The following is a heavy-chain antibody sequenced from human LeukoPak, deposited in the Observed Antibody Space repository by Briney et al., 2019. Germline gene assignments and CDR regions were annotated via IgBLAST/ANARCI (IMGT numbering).Heavy chain of an antibody. D-gene: IGHD4-17*01. J-gene: IGHJ4*02. V-gene: IGHV4-30-4*01. Sequence: TLSLTCTVAGGSISSGDYYWRWIRQPPGEGLGWIGYIYYSGSTYYNPSLKSRVTISVDTSKNQFSLKLSSVTAADTAVYYCARDYGDYGTFDYWGQGTLVTVSS. CDR3: ARDYGDYGTFDY. CDR1: GGSISSGDYY. CDR2: IYYSGST.